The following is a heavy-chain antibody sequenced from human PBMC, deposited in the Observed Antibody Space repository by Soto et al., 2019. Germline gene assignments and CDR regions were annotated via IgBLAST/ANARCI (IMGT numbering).Heavy chain of an antibody. CDR2: IYSGGST. J-gene: IGHJ6*02. CDR3: ATEDGSGRSFQSLSHYYYYGMDV. CDR1: GFTVSSNY. V-gene: IGHV3-53*01. D-gene: IGHD6-19*01. Sequence: GGSLRLSCAASGFTVSSNYMSWVRQAPGKGLEWVSVIYSGGSTYYADSVKGRFTISRDNSKNTLYLQMNSLRAEDTAVYYCATEDGSGRSFQSLSHYYYYGMDVWGQGTKVTVSS.